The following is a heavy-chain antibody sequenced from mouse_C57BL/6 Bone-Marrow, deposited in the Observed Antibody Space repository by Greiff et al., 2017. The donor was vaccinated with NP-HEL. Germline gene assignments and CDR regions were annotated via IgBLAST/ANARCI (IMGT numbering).Heavy chain of an antibody. D-gene: IGHD2-4*01. CDR3: ARRLRRGFAY. J-gene: IGHJ3*01. CDR1: GYTFTSYG. CDR2: IYPRSGNT. V-gene: IGHV1-81*01. Sequence: VKLQESGAELARPGASVKLSCKASGYTFTSYGISWVKQRTGQGLEWIGEIYPRSGNTYYNEKFKGKATLTADKSSSTAYMELRSLTSEDSAVYFCARRLRRGFAYWGQGTLVTVSA.